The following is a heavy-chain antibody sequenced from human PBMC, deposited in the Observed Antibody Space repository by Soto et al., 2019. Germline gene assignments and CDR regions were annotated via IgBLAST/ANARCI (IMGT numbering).Heavy chain of an antibody. Sequence: EVQLLESGGGLVQPGGSLRLSSAASGFTFRSYAMSWVRQAPGKGLEWVSVIADSRDRTYYADSVKGRFTISRDNSKNTSYLQMHNLRAEDTATYYCAKGIDWGQGTRVTVSS. V-gene: IGHV3-23*01. CDR3: AKGID. J-gene: IGHJ1*01. D-gene: IGHD2-15*01. CDR2: IADSRDRT. CDR1: GFTFRSYA.